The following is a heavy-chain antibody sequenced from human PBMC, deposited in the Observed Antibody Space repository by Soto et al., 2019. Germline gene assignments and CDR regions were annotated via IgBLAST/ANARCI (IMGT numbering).Heavy chain of an antibody. Sequence: SETLSLTCTVSGASITNYYWSWIRQPPGKGLEWIAYIYYSGSTNYNPSLKSRVTISIDTSRTQFSLKLSSVTAADTAMYYCARSMDTGYYYYGMDVSGQGTTVTVSS. CDR2: IYYSGST. CDR3: ARSMDTGYYYYGMDV. J-gene: IGHJ6*02. CDR1: GASITNYY. V-gene: IGHV4-59*01.